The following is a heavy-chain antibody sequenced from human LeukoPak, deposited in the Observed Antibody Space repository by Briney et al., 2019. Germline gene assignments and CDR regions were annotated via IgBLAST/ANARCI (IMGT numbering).Heavy chain of an antibody. J-gene: IGHJ3*02. CDR2: IYYSGST. D-gene: IGHD3-22*01. Sequence: SETLSLTCTVSGGSISSYYWSWIRQPPGKGLEWIGYIYYSGSTNYNPSLKSRVTISVDTSKNQFSLKLSSVTAADTAVYYCARLPYYYGSSGYYLDAFDIWGQGTMVTVSS. CDR1: GGSISSYY. CDR3: ARLPYYYGSSGYYLDAFDI. V-gene: IGHV4-59*01.